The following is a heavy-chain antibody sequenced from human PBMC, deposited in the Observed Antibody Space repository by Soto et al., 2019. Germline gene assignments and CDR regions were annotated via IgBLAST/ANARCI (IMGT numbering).Heavy chain of an antibody. CDR2: IYYSGST. CDR1: GECRSRDD. CDR3: GRWACSSYYDN. J-gene: IGHJ6*03. V-gene: IGHV4-59*12. Sequence: ICAVPGECRSRDDRCCILLPPGKELEWIGDIYYSGSTNYNPSLKSRVTISVDTSKNQFSLKLSSVTASDTAVYYCGRWACSSYYDN.